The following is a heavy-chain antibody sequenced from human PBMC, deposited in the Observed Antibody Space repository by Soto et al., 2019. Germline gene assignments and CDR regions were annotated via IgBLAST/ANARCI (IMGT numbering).Heavy chain of an antibody. CDR3: AKEWSQGYYFDY. J-gene: IGHJ4*02. CDR1: GFAFSNYA. D-gene: IGHD2-15*01. V-gene: IGHV3-23*01. CDR2: ISGGGGTT. Sequence: EVQLLESGGDLVQPGGSLRLSCAASGFAFSNYAMNWVRQAPGKGLEWVSVISGGGGTTYYADSVKGRFTISRDNSKNTLYLQMSSLRGDDTAVYYCAKEWSQGYYFDYWGQGTLFIVSS.